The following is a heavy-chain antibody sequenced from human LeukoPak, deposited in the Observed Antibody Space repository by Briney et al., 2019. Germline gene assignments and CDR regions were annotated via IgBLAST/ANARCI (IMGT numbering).Heavy chain of an antibody. CDR1: GYTLTELS. V-gene: IGHV1-24*01. CDR2: FDPEDGET. J-gene: IGHJ4*02. CDR3: ARGSSEEMATIAY. Sequence: EASVKVSCKVSGYTLTELSMHWVRQAPGKGLEWMGGFDPEDGETIYAQKFQGRLTMTRDTSISTAYMELSSLRSEDTAVYFCARGSSEEMATIAYWGQGTLVTVSS. D-gene: IGHD5-24*01.